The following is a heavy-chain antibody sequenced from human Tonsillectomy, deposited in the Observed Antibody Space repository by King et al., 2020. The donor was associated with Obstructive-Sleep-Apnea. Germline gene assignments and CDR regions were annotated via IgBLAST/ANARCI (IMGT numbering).Heavy chain of an antibody. CDR3: ARGPEVVVVTAMHWYFDL. CDR1: GGSISSGGYS. Sequence: LQLQESGSGLVKPSQTLSLTCAVSGGSISSGGYSWSWIRQPPGKGLEWIGYIYHSGSTYYNPSLKSRVTISVDRSKNQFSLKLSSVTAADTAVYYCARGPEVVVVTAMHWYFDLWGRGTLVTVSS. V-gene: IGHV4-30-2*01. CDR2: IYHSGST. J-gene: IGHJ2*01. D-gene: IGHD2-21*02.